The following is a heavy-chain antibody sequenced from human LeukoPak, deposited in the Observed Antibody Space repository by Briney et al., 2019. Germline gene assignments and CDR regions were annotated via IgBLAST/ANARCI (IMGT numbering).Heavy chain of an antibody. V-gene: IGHV1-2*02. CDR3: VLSAAGYYFAY. J-gene: IGHJ4*02. D-gene: IGHD6-13*01. CDR1: GYTFTGYY. Sequence: ASVKVSCKASGYTFTGYYIHWVRQAPGQGLEWMGWTNPNSGGTNYAQNFQGRVTLPRDTSISTAYMELSRLRSDDTAVYYCVLSAAGYYFAYWGQGTLVTVSS. CDR2: TNPNSGGT.